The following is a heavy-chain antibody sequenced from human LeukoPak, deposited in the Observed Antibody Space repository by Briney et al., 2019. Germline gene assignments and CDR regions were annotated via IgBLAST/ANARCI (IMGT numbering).Heavy chain of an antibody. D-gene: IGHD7-27*01. CDR2: INHSGST. CDR1: GGSFSGYY. Sequence: AETQSLICAVYGGSFSGYYWSWIRQPPGKGLEWIGEINHSGSTDYNPSLKSRVTISVDTSKNQFSLKLSSVTAADTAVYYCAMNNWGLDYWGQGTLVTVSS. CDR3: AMNNWGLDY. J-gene: IGHJ4*02. V-gene: IGHV4-34*01.